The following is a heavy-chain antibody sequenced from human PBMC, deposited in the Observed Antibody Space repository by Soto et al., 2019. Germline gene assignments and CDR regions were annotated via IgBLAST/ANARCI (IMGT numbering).Heavy chain of an antibody. D-gene: IGHD2-15*01. CDR1: GYTITSDC. V-gene: IGHV1-18*04. Sequence: ATAELSSKPSGYTITSDCLRWVRQAPAQGRESMEWCSASNGNTNYAQKLEGRGTMTTDTSTSTAYMELRSLRSDDAAADYCASDGKSIVVVVVASDYYVMDAGGQGTTVIGS. J-gene: IGHJ6*02. CDR3: ASDGKSIVVVVVASDYYVMDA. CDR2: CSASNGNT.